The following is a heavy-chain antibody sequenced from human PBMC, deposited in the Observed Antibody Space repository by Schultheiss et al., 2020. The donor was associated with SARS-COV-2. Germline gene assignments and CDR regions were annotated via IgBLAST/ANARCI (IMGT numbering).Heavy chain of an antibody. Sequence: GGSLRLSCAASGFTFSNAWMSWVRQAPGKGLVWVSRINSDGSSTSYADSVKGRFTISRDNAKNTLYLQMNSLRAEDTAVYYCARDVGAPYSSSSIGFGYWGQGTLVTVSS. D-gene: IGHD6-6*01. V-gene: IGHV3-74*01. CDR1: GFTFSNAW. J-gene: IGHJ4*02. CDR3: ARDVGAPYSSSSIGFGY. CDR2: INSDGSST.